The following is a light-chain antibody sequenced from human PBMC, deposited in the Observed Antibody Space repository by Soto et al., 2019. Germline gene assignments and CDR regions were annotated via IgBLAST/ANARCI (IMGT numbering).Light chain of an antibody. CDR3: QQYNSYWT. J-gene: IGKJ1*01. V-gene: IGKV1-5*01. Sequence: IQMTQSPSSLSASGGDTVTITCRASQTIDRYLNWFQQKPGKAPKLLIYDASSLESGVPSRFSGSGSGTEFTLTISSLQPDDFATYYCQQYNSYWTFGQGTKVDIK. CDR2: DAS. CDR1: QTIDRY.